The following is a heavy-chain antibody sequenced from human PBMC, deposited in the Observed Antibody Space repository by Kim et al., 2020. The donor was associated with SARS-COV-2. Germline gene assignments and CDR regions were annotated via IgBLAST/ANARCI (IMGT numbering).Heavy chain of an antibody. CDR3: ARDHHPFGYSSSWPPHYYYYGMDV. J-gene: IGHJ6*02. CDR1: GGSVSSGSYY. V-gene: IGHV4-61*01. D-gene: IGHD6-13*01. Sequence: SETLSLTCTVSGGSVSSGSYYWSWIRQPPGKGLEWIGYIYYSGSTNYNPSLKSRVTISVDTSKNQFSLKLSSVTAADTAVYYCARDHHPFGYSSSWPPHYYYYGMDVWGQGTTVTVSS. CDR2: IYYSGST.